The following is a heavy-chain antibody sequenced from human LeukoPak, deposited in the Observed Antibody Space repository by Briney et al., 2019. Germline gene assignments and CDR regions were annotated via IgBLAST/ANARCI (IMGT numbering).Heavy chain of an antibody. CDR3: ARDRDYDILTGYYRALRYFDY. Sequence: SETLSLTCTVSGGSISSSSYYWGWIRQPPGKGLEWIGSIYYSGSTYYNPSLKSRVTISVDTSKNQFSLKLSSVTAADTAVYYCARDRDYDILTGYYRALRYFDYWGQGTLVTVSS. CDR1: GGSISSSSYY. V-gene: IGHV4-39*07. J-gene: IGHJ4*02. CDR2: IYYSGST. D-gene: IGHD3-9*01.